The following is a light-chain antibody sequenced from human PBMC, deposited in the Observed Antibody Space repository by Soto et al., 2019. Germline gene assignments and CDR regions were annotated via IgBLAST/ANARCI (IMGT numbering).Light chain of an antibody. CDR2: GAS. V-gene: IGKV3-20*01. CDR1: QSVSSSF. CDR3: QQYGSSPLT. Sequence: EIVLTQSPGTLSLSPGERATLSCRASQSVSSSFLAWYQQKPGQAPRLLIYGASRRATGIPDRFSGRGSGTDFALTISRLEPEDVAVYYCQQYGSSPLTFGGGTKVEIK. J-gene: IGKJ4*01.